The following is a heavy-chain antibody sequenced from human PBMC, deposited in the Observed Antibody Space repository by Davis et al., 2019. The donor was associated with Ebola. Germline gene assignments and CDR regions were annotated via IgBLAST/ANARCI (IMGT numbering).Heavy chain of an antibody. D-gene: IGHD5-18*01. V-gene: IGHV3-30*04. J-gene: IGHJ5*01. CDR1: GFTFSSYA. CDR3: ARQSKWIQLWRVGDWVGP. CDR2: ISYDGSDK. Sequence: GESLKISCAASGFTFSSYAMHWVRQAPGKGLEWVAVISYDGSDKYYAASVKGRFTISRDNSKNTLYLQMNSLRAEDTAVYYCARQSKWIQLWRVGDWVGPWGQGNLVTGSS.